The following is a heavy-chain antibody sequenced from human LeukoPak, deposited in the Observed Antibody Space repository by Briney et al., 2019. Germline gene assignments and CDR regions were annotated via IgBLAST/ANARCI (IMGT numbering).Heavy chain of an antibody. CDR3: AKGYDYESSGCTQPLDY. CDR1: GFTFGHYA. J-gene: IGHJ4*02. CDR2: ISDIGGRE. V-gene: IGHV3-23*01. Sequence: PGGSLRLSCPASGFTFGHYAMSWVRQAPAKGLERVAAISDIGGREYYTASVKGRFTISRDNSRNTLYLQMNRLTADDSVLYFCAKGYDYESSGCTQPLDYWGQGTLVTVSS. D-gene: IGHD3-22*01.